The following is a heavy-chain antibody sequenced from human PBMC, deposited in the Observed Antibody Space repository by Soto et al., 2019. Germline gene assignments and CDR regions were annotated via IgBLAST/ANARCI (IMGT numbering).Heavy chain of an antibody. D-gene: IGHD5-18*01. V-gene: IGHV1-8*01. J-gene: IGHJ6*02. CDR3: ARGTREADTYYSSYGMDV. CDR1: GDTFTSYD. CDR2: MNPNSGNT. Sequence: VASVKVSCKAAGDTFTSYDINWVRQATGQGLEWMGWMNPNSGNTGYAQKFQGRVTMTRNTSISTAYMELSSLRSEDTAVYYCARGTREADTYYSSYGMDVWGPGPSVTLSS.